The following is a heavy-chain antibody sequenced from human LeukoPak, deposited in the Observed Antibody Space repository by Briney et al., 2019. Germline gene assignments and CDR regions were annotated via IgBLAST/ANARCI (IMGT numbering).Heavy chain of an antibody. J-gene: IGHJ4*02. V-gene: IGHV3-74*01. CDR3: VSFYETY. D-gene: IGHD2/OR15-2a*01. CDR1: GNYL. Sequence: GGSLRLSCAASGNYLMHWVRQAPGKGLVWVSHINSDGSWTSYADSVKGRFTISKDTAKNTVYLQMNSLRAEDTAVYYCVSFYETYWGRGTLVTVSS. CDR2: INSDGSWT.